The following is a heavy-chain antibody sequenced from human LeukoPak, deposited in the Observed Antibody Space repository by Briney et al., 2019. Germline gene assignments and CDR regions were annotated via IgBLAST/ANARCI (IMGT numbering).Heavy chain of an antibody. V-gene: IGHV1-69*13. Sequence: ASVKVSCKASGDTFSNYPIVWVRQAPGRGLEWMGGIIPIYGTANSAQMFQGRITLTAHESTATAYLELRSLTSDDTALYFCATHTGGYNYWWFDIWGQGTLVTVSS. CDR2: IIPIYGTA. J-gene: IGHJ5*02. CDR3: ATHTGGYNYWWFDI. CDR1: GDTFSNYP. D-gene: IGHD5-24*01.